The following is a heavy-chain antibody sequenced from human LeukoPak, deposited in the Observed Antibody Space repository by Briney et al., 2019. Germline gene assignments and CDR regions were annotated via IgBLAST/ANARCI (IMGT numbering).Heavy chain of an antibody. V-gene: IGHV3-33*01. CDR3: ARDVGYSSSWPFDP. Sequence: GGSLRLSCAAPGFTFSSHGMHWVRQAPGKGLEWVAVIWYDGSNKYYADSVKGRFTISRDNSKNTLYLQMNSLRAEDTAVYYCARDVGYSSSWPFDPWGQGTLVTVSS. D-gene: IGHD6-13*01. CDR1: GFTFSSHG. CDR2: IWYDGSNK. J-gene: IGHJ5*02.